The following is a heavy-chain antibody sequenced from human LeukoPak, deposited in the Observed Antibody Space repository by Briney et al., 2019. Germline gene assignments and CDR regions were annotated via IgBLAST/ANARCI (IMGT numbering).Heavy chain of an antibody. J-gene: IGHJ4*02. Sequence: GGSLRLSCTTSGFTFSSYSMNWVRQAPGKGLEWISYISSNGGITYHADSVRGRFTISRDNDKKSLFLQMYSLRVEDTAVYYCARELVACLARWGQGTVVTVSS. CDR2: ISSNGGIT. CDR1: GFTFSSYS. CDR3: ARELVACLAR. V-gene: IGHV3-48*01. D-gene: IGHD2-8*02.